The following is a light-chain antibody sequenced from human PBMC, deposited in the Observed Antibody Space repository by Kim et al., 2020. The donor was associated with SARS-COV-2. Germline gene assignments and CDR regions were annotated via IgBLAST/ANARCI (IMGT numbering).Light chain of an antibody. J-gene: IGLJ2*01. CDR3: QSYDSSLSGFV. CDR2: GNS. CDR1: SSNIGAGYD. Sequence: QSVLTQPPSVSGAPGQRVTISCTGSSSNIGAGYDVHWYQQLPGTAPKLLIYGNSNRPSGVPDRFSGSKSGTPASLAITGLQAEDEADYYCQSYDSSLSGFVFGGGTQLTVL. V-gene: IGLV1-40*01.